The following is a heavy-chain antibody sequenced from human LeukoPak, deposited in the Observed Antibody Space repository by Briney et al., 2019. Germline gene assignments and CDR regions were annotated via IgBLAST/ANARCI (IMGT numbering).Heavy chain of an antibody. CDR3: ARSYCTNGVCRPPTLLWLGESKGYYFDY. CDR2: IYYSGST. J-gene: IGHJ4*02. D-gene: IGHD2-8*01. V-gene: IGHV4-39*01. CDR1: GGSISNSRDY. Sequence: SETLSLTCTVSGGSISNSRDYWGWIRQPPGKGLEWIGSIYYSGSTYYNPSLKSRVTISVDTSKNQFSLKLSSVTAADTAVYYCARSYCTNGVCRPPTLLWLGESKGYYFDYWGQGTLVTVSS.